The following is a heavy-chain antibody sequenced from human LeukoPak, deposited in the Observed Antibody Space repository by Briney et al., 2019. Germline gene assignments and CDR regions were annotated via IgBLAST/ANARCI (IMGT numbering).Heavy chain of an antibody. CDR3: ARHMTTVVTSLDY. D-gene: IGHD4-23*01. CDR2: ISVYNGKT. CDR1: GYDFSSYG. J-gene: IGHJ4*02. V-gene: IGHV1-18*01. Sequence: ASVKVSCKASGYDFSSYGISWVRQAPGQGLQWMGWISVYNGKTKYGPLQGRVTMTTDTSTATAYMELRGLSSDDTAMYYCARHMTTVVTSLDYWGQGPLVTVSS.